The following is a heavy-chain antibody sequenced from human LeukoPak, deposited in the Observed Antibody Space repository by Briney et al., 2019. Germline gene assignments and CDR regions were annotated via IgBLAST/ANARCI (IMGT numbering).Heavy chain of an antibody. CDR3: GRRENVDY. D-gene: IGHD1-1*01. V-gene: IGHV1-46*01. CDR2: INPSGGST. Sequence: EASVKVSCKASGYTFTSYYMHWVRQAPGQGLEWMGIINPSGGSTSYAQKLQGRVTMTRDTSTSTVYMDLGRLRSEDTAVYYGGRRENVDYWGQGTLVTVSS. CDR1: GYTFTSYY. J-gene: IGHJ4*02.